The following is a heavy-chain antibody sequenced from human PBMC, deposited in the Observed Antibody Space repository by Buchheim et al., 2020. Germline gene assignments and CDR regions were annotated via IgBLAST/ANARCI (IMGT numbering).Heavy chain of an antibody. J-gene: IGHJ4*02. CDR2: IYYSGST. D-gene: IGHD4-23*01. V-gene: IGHV4-39*01. CDR3: ARRRIDYGGKASSFDY. Sequence: QLQLQESGPGLVKPSETLSLTCTVSGGSISSSSYYWGWIRQPPGKGLEWIGSIYYSGSTYYNPSLKSRVTISVDTSKNQFSLKLSSVTAADTAVYYCARRRIDYGGKASSFDYWGQGTL. CDR1: GGSISSSSYY.